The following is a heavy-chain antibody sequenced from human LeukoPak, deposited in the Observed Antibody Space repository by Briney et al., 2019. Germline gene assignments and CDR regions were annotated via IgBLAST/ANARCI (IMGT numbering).Heavy chain of an antibody. D-gene: IGHD5-24*01. CDR3: ARESSVEMTFDY. CDR2: IIPIFGTA. Sequence: SVKVSCKASGYTFTGYYMHWVRQAPGQGLEWMGGIIPIFGTANYAQKFQGRVTITADESTSTAYMELSSLRSVDTAVYYCARESSVEMTFDYWGQGTLVTVSS. J-gene: IGHJ4*02. CDR1: GYTFTGYY. V-gene: IGHV1-69*13.